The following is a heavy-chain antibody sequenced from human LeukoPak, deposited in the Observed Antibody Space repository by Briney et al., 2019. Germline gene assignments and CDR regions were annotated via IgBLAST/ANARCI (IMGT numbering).Heavy chain of an antibody. V-gene: IGHV3-48*03. CDR1: GFIFSGYD. CDR3: AIVCVVVGVYDAFDI. J-gene: IGHJ3*02. CDR2: ISGSGGST. Sequence: GGSLRLSCAASGFIFSGYDMNWVRQPPGKGLEWVSAISGSGGSTYYADSVKGRFTISRDNAKNSLYLQMNSLRDEDTAVYYCAIVCVVVGVYDAFDIWGQGTMVTVSS. D-gene: IGHD2-21*01.